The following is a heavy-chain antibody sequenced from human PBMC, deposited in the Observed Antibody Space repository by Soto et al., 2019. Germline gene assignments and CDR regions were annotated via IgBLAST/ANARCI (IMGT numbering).Heavy chain of an antibody. CDR1: RYRFTSYW. CDR2: IYPGDSDT. CDR3: GRDGHHGGFDY. V-gene: IGHV5-51*01. J-gene: IGHJ4*02. D-gene: IGHD3-16*01. Sequence: PXHSLKIYCKGSRYRFTSYWIGWVRQMPGKGLEWMGIIYPGDSDTGYSPSFQGQVTISADKSISTAYLQWSSLKASDTAMYYCGRDGHHGGFDYWGQGTLVTVSS.